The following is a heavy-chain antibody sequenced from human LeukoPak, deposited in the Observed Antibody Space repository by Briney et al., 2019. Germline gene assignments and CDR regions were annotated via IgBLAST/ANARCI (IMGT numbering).Heavy chain of an antibody. Sequence: SETLSLTCTVSGGSISSYYWSWIRQPPGKGLEWIGYIYTSGSTNYNPSLKSRVTISVDTSKNQFSLKLSSVTAADTAVYYCARHVQMATINNAFDIWGQGTMVTVSS. J-gene: IGHJ3*02. V-gene: IGHV4-4*09. CDR2: IYTSGST. CDR1: GGSISSYY. D-gene: IGHD5-24*01. CDR3: ARHVQMATINNAFDI.